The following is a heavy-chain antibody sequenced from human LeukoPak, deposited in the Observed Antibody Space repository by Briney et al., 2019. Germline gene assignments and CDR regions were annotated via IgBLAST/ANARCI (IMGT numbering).Heavy chain of an antibody. V-gene: IGHV4-59*01. Sequence: SETLSLTCTVSGGSLSGYHWGWIRQPPGKGLEWIGYIFYSGDTTCNPSLKSRVTISIDTPKNQFSLKMTSATAADTAVYFCARDKQPGDNWGPGTLVSVSS. CDR3: ARDKQPGDN. D-gene: IGHD7-27*01. CDR2: IFYSGDT. CDR1: GGSLSGYH. J-gene: IGHJ4*02.